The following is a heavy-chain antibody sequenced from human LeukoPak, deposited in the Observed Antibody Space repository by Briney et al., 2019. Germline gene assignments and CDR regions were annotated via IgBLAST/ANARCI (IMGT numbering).Heavy chain of an antibody. V-gene: IGHV3-30-3*01. J-gene: IGHJ4*02. CDR3: ARGRTIDY. CDR1: GFTFSSYA. CDR2: ISYDGSNK. D-gene: IGHD1-1*01. Sequence: GGSLRLSCAASGFTFSSYAMHWVRQAPGKGLEWVAVISYDGSNKYYADSVKGRFTISRDNSKNTPYLQMNSLRAEDTAVYYCARGRTIDYWGQGTLVTVSS.